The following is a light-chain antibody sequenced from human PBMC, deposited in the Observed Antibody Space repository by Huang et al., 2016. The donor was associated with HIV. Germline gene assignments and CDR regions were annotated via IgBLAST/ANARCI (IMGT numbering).Light chain of an antibody. J-gene: IGKJ3*01. CDR2: AAS. V-gene: IGKV1-9*01. Sequence: IQLTQSPSSLSASVGDRVTITCRASQGISSYLAWYQQKPGKAPKLLIYAASTLQSVVPSRFSGSGSGTEFTLTSSSLQPEDFATYYCQQLNSYPEGFTFGPGTKVDIK. CDR3: QQLNSYPEGFT. CDR1: QGISSY.